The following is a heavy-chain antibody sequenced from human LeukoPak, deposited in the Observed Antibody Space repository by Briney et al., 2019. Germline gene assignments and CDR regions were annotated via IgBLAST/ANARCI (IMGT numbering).Heavy chain of an antibody. J-gene: IGHJ2*01. CDR2: ISSSGSTI. V-gene: IGHV3-48*03. Sequence: GGSLRLSCAASGFTFSSYEMNWVRQAPGKGLEWVPYISSSGSTIYYADSVKGRFTISRDNAKNSLYLQMNSLRAEDTAVYYCARETLGYFDLWGRGTLVTVSS. CDR3: ARETLGYFDL. CDR1: GFTFSSYE.